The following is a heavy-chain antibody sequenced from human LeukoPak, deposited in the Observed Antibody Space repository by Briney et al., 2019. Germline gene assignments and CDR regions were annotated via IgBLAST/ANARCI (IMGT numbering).Heavy chain of an antibody. Sequence: GGSLRLSCAASGFRFSDYYMNWFRQTPGKGPEWLSYIRHSGYSVQYADSVRGRFTISRDNDKNSLYLQMNSLRVEDTAVYYCARDGAYDDTSGYRADLWGPGTLVTVSS. CDR1: GFRFSDYY. J-gene: IGHJ4*02. CDR3: ARDGAYDDTSGYRADL. V-gene: IGHV3-11*01. CDR2: IRHSGYSV. D-gene: IGHD3-22*01.